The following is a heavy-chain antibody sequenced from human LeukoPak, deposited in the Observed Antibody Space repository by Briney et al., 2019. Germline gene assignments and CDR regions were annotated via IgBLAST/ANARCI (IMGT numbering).Heavy chain of an antibody. J-gene: IGHJ6*02. CDR2: ISGSGSNT. CDR3: AKRIQHYYGMDV. Sequence: GGSLRLSCAASGFTFSSYAMNWVRQAPGKGLEWVPDISGSGSNTYYADSVKGRFTISRDKSKNTLYLQMNSLRAEDTAVYYCAKRIQHYYGMDVWGQGTTVTVSS. V-gene: IGHV3-23*01. CDR1: GFTFSSYA. D-gene: IGHD2-21*01.